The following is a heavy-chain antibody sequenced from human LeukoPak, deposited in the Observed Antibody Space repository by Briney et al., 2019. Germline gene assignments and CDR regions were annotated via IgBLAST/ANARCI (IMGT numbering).Heavy chain of an antibody. Sequence: ASVKVSCKASGYTFTTYGISWVRQAPGQGLEWMGWISGYNGNTNYAQKFQGRVTMTTDTSTTTAYMDVRSLRSEDTAVYYCARGYYYDSSGYSIRAFDIWGQGTMVTVSS. J-gene: IGHJ3*02. D-gene: IGHD3-22*01. CDR1: GYTFTTYG. CDR2: ISGYNGNT. CDR3: ARGYYYDSSGYSIRAFDI. V-gene: IGHV1-18*01.